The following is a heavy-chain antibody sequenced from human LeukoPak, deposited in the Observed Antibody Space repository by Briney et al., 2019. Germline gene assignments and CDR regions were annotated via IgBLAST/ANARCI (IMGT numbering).Heavy chain of an antibody. CDR2: INPNSGGA. CDR3: ARGRYYYYYYMDV. Sequence: ASVKVSCKASGYTFTGYYMHWVRQAPGQGLGWMGWINPNSGGADYAQRFQGRVNMTRDTSISTAYMELSRLRSDDTAVYYCARGRYYYYYYMDVWGKGTTVTVSS. CDR1: GYTFTGYY. V-gene: IGHV1-2*02. J-gene: IGHJ6*03.